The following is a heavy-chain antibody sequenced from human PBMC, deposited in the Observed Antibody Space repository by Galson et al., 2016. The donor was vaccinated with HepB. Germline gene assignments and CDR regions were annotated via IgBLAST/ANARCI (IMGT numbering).Heavy chain of an antibody. J-gene: IGHJ6*02. CDR2: IYYSGST. CDR3: ARRRPGGSMDF. D-gene: IGHD1-1*01. Sequence: SETLSLTCAVSGGSTGGSYWSWIRQPPGKGLEWIGYIYYSGSTSYNPSLKSRLTISIDKSKNRFSLQLNSVTAADTAVYFCARRRPGGSMDFWGPGTTVTVSS. V-gene: IGHV4-59*08. CDR1: GGSTGGSY.